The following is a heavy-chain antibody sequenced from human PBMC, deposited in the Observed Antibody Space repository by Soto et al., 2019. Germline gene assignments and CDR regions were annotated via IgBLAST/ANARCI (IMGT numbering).Heavy chain of an antibody. D-gene: IGHD1-1*01. V-gene: IGHV1-3*01. Sequence: ASVKVSCKASGFTFTAHPIHWVRQAPQQRLEWMGWVDPGSGNTEYSLKFQGRVTFTRDTSASTAYMELDSLRSEDTAVYYCASRPGLDTGPFDYWGQGTLVTVSS. CDR2: VDPGSGNT. CDR3: ASRPGLDTGPFDY. CDR1: GFTFTAHP. J-gene: IGHJ4*02.